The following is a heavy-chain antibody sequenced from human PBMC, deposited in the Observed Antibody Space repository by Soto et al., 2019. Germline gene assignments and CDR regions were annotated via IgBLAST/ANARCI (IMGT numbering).Heavy chain of an antibody. CDR1: GGTFSSYT. CDR2: IIPILGIA. V-gene: IGHV1-69*02. Sequence: QVQLVQSGAEVKKPGSSVKVSCKASGGTFSSYTISWVRQAPGQGLEWMGRIIPILGIANYAQKFQGRVTITADKSXSKXYMELSSLRSEDTAVYYCARADCSSTSCYLDGMDVWGQGTTVTVSS. J-gene: IGHJ6*02. D-gene: IGHD2-2*01. CDR3: ARADCSSTSCYLDGMDV.